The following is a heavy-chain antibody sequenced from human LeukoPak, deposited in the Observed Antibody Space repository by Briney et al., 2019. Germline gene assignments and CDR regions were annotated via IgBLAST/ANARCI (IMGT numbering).Heavy chain of an antibody. J-gene: IGHJ4*02. V-gene: IGHV3-21*01. Sequence: PGGSLRLSCAASGFNFSTYTMNWVRQAPGKGLEWVSSISSSSSYIYYADSVKGRFTISRDNAKNSLYLQMNSLRAEDTAVYYCARDANSMAPFDYWGQGTLVTVSS. D-gene: IGHD2-8*01. CDR2: ISSSSSYI. CDR3: ARDANSMAPFDY. CDR1: GFNFSTYT.